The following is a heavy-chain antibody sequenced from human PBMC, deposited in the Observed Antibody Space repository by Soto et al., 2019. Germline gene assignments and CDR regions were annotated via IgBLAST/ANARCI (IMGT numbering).Heavy chain of an antibody. J-gene: IGHJ6*02. V-gene: IGHV3-11*01. CDR3: AIGGGQIYHKGLDV. CDR1: ALFFSDQY. D-gene: IGHD2-2*01. CDR2: ISGTGDTK. Sequence: PGGSLRLSGAAAALFFSDQYLSWNRQTPGNAVECVAYISGTGDTKYYADSVTGRFTISRDHTKNSLYLQMNRLRPEDAAVYYCAIGGGQIYHKGLDVCGQGPTVTVSS.